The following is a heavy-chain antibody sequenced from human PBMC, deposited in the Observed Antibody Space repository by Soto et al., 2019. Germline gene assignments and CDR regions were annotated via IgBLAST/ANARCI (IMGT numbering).Heavy chain of an antibody. Sequence: QVQLVQSGAEVKKPGASVRVSCRASGYTFTSYGITWVRQAPGQGLAWMGWINTHNGNTNYAEQVQGRVTMTTEPSTSTVYMELRSLRPDDTAVYYCARFDWLSACFEPWGQGTRVTVSS. CDR3: ARFDWLSACFEP. CDR2: INTHNGNT. V-gene: IGHV1-18*01. D-gene: IGHD3-9*01. CDR1: GYTFTSYG. J-gene: IGHJ5*02.